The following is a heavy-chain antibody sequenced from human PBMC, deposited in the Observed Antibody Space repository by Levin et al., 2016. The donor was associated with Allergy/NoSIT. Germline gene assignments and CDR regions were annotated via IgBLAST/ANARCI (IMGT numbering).Heavy chain of an antibody. D-gene: IGHD5-18*01. V-gene: IGHV4-59*08. J-gene: IGHJ4*02. Sequence: SETLSLTCTVSGGSISDYYWTWIRQPPGKGLEWIGYIYYSGRTNYNPSLKSRVTISVDTSKNQFSLKLSSVTAADTAVYYCARHWDTSENWYYFDYWGQGTLVTVSS. CDR3: ARHWDTSENWYYFDY. CDR2: IYYSGRT. CDR1: GGSISDYY.